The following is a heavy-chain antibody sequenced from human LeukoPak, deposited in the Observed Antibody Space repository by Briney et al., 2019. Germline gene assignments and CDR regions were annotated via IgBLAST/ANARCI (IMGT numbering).Heavy chain of an antibody. CDR2: ISAYNGNT. Sequence: ASVEVSCKASGYTFTSYGISWVRQAPGQGLEWMGWISAYNGNTNYAQKLQGRVTMTTDTSTSTAYMELRSLRSDDTAVYYCARDKEQWLVHGDFHYWVQGTLVTVSS. V-gene: IGHV1-18*01. D-gene: IGHD6-19*01. CDR3: ARDKEQWLVHGDFHY. CDR1: GYTFTSYG. J-gene: IGHJ4*02.